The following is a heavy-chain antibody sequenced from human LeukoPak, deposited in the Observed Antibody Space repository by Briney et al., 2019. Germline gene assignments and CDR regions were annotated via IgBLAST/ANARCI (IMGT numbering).Heavy chain of an antibody. D-gene: IGHD3-10*01. CDR3: AKLGCSSTSCPYYYGSGSYQDY. CDR2: ISGSGGST. Sequence: GGSLRLSCAASGFTFSSYAMSWVRQAPGKGLEWVSAISGSGGSTCYADSVKGRFTISRDNSKNTLYLQMNSLRAEDTAVYYCAKLGCSSTSCPYYYGSGSYQDYWGQGALVTVSS. J-gene: IGHJ4*02. CDR1: GFTFSSYA. V-gene: IGHV3-23*01.